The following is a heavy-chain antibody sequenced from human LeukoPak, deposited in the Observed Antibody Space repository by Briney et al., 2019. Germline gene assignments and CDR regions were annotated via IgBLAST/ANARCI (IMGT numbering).Heavy chain of an antibody. CDR1: GFSLSTSGVG. Sequence: SGPTLVNPTQTLTLTCTFSGFSLSTSGVGGGWIRQPPGKALEWLALIYWDDDKRYSQALKSRLTITKDASKNQVVLTMTNMDPVDTATYYCAHRLITMTTYYFDYWGQGTLVTVSS. V-gene: IGHV2-5*02. CDR3: AHRLITMTTYYFDY. D-gene: IGHD3-22*01. J-gene: IGHJ4*02. CDR2: IYWDDDK.